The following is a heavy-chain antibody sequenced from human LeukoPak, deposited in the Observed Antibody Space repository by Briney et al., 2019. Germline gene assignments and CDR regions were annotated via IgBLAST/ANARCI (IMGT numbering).Heavy chain of an antibody. Sequence: SETLSLTCTVSGGSISSGSYYWNWIRQPAGKGLESLGLIYSSGSTNYSPSLKSRVTISVDRSKNQFSLKLSSVTAADTAVYYCARSALVPGAITYFDFWGQGTQVTVSP. CDR2: IYSSGST. D-gene: IGHD2-2*01. CDR3: ARSALVPGAITYFDF. CDR1: GGSISSGSYY. V-gene: IGHV4-61*02. J-gene: IGHJ4*02.